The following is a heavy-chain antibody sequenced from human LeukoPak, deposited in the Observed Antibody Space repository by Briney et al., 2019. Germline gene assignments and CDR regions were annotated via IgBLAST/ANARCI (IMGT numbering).Heavy chain of an antibody. D-gene: IGHD5-18*01. CDR1: GFTFSTYS. V-gene: IGHV3-48*02. Sequence: PGGSLRLSCAASGFTFSTYSMNWVRQAPGKGLEWLSHISSNSGTIYYADSVKGRFTISRGNAKNSLFLQMNSLSDEDTAVYYCARDGIPFDYWGQGTLVTVSS. CDR2: ISSNSGTI. J-gene: IGHJ4*02. CDR3: ARDGIPFDY.